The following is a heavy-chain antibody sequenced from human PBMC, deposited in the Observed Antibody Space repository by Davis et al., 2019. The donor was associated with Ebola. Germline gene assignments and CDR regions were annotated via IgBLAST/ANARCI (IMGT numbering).Heavy chain of an antibody. CDR3: AASFDY. CDR2: ISYDGSNK. V-gene: IGHV3-30*03. J-gene: IGHJ4*02. Sequence: PGGSLRLSCAASGFTFSSYSMNWVRQAPGKGLEWVAVISYDGSNKYYADSVKGRFTISRDNSKNTLYLQMNSLRAEDTAVYYCAASFDYWGQGTLVTVSS. CDR1: GFTFSSYS.